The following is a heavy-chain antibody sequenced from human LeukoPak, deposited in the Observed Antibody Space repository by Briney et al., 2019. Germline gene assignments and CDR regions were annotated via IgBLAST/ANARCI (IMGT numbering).Heavy chain of an antibody. CDR3: ARDQDITIFGVVIIEAGY. CDR1: GYTFTGYY. Sequence: GASVKVSCKASGYTFTGYYMHWVRQAPGQGLEWMGWINPNSGGTNYAQKFQGRVTMTRETSISTAYMELSRLRSDDTAVYYCARDQDITIFGVVIIEAGYWGQGTLVTVSS. CDR2: INPNSGGT. J-gene: IGHJ4*02. V-gene: IGHV1-2*02. D-gene: IGHD3-3*01.